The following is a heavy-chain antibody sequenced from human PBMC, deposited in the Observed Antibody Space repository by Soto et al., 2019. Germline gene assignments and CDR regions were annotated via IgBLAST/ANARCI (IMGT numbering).Heavy chain of an antibody. Sequence: ASVVSCKASGYTFTDYYIHWVRQAPGQGLEWVGWINPKSGGTSYAQKIQGRVTMARDTSITTAYVDPRGLRSDDTAVYYCATGYYVTIGNEVFDFWAKGQWSPSPQ. D-gene: IGHD3-9*01. CDR3: ATGYYVTIGNEVFDF. CDR2: INPKSGGT. J-gene: IGHJ3*01. V-gene: IGHV1-2*02. CDR1: GYTFTDYY.